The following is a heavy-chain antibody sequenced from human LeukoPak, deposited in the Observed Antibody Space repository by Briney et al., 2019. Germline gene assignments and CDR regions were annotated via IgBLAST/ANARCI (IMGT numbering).Heavy chain of an antibody. CDR1: GFHLSSYW. D-gene: IGHD3-10*01. Sequence: GGSLRLSCAASGFHLSSYWMIWVRQAPGKGLEWVANIQRGGNEQYYVHPVKGRFTISNDNAKNSLYLQMNSVRAEETAVYYCARDRGYGSGSYSGGSDYWGQGTLVTVSS. CDR3: ARDRGYGSGSYSGGSDY. CDR2: IQRGGNEQ. J-gene: IGHJ4*02. V-gene: IGHV3-7*01.